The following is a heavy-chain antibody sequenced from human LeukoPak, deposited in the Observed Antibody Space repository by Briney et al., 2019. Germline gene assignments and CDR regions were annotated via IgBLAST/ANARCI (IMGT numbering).Heavy chain of an antibody. CDR3: ASLGGSYFVDY. D-gene: IGHD1-26*01. J-gene: IGHJ4*02. CDR1: GFTFNRYG. V-gene: IGHV3-23*01. CDR2: MSGSGGCT. Sequence: GGTLRLSCAASGFTFNRYGMSWVRQAPGKGLEWVSAMSGSGGCTYYADSAKGRFTISRDNSKNTLYLQMNSLRAEDTAVYYCASLGGSYFVDYWGQGTLVTVSS.